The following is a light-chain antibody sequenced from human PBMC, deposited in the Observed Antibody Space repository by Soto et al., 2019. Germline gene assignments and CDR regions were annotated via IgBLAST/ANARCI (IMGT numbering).Light chain of an antibody. V-gene: IGKV3D-15*01. CDR1: QSVSSN. J-gene: IGKJ1*01. CDR3: KHFGKAKLWT. Sequence: EIVMTQSPATLSVSPGERATLSCRASQSVSSNLAWYQQKPGQAPRLLIYDASNRATGIPARFSGSGSGTEFTLTISRLEPEEFAVYFCKHFGKAKLWTFGQGTKVDIK. CDR2: DAS.